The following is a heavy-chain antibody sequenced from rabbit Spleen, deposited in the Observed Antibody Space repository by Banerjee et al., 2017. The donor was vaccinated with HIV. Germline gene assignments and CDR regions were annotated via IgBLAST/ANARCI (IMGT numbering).Heavy chain of an antibody. Sequence: QSLEESGGDRVKPGASLTLTCTASGFSFSNSYYMCWVRQAPGKGLECIACIYGGSGDSTWYASCAKGRLTISKTSSTTVTLQLTSLTAADTATYFCARGSAAMTMVITGFYLSLWGQGTLVTVS. J-gene: IGHJ4*01. CDR1: GFSFSNSYY. D-gene: IGHD2-1*01. V-gene: IGHV1S40*01. CDR3: ARGSAAMTMVITGFYLSL. CDR2: IYGGSGDST.